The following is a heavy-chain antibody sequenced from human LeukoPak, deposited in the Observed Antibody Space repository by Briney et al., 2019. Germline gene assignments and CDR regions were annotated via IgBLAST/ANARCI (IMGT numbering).Heavy chain of an antibody. CDR1: GFTFSSYS. D-gene: IGHD2-2*01. CDR2: ISSSGSFI. CDR3: ARDLRYCSSASCSENGAFDI. J-gene: IGHJ3*02. V-gene: IGHV3-21*01. Sequence: PGGSLRLSCAASGFTFSSYSMNWVRQAPGEGLEWVSSISSSGSFIYYADSVKGRFTIFRDNARNSLFLQMNSLRAEDTAVYYCARDLRYCSSASCSENGAFDIWGEGTMVTVSS.